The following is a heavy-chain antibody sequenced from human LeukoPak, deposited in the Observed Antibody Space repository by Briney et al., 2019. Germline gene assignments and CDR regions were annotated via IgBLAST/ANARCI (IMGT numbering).Heavy chain of an antibody. J-gene: IGHJ4*02. V-gene: IGHV1-69*13. CDR2: IIPIFGTA. Sequence: GASVKVSCKTSGGTFGSYAISWVRQAPGQGLEWMGGIIPIFGTANYAQKFQGRVTITADEPTSTAYMELSSLRSEDTAVYYCARESGIEATYGYASYWGQGTLVTVSS. CDR3: ARESGIEATYGYASY. CDR1: GGTFGSYA. D-gene: IGHD5-18*01.